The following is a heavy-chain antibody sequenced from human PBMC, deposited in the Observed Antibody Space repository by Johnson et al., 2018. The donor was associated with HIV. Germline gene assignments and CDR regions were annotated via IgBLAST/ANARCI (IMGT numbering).Heavy chain of an antibody. CDR3: ARASQWELDFDAFDI. J-gene: IGHJ3*02. D-gene: IGHD1-26*01. CDR2: IYSGGST. Sequence: VQLVESGGGVVQPGRSLRLSCAASGFTFSSMHWDRQAPGKGLEWVSVIYSGGSTYYEDSVKGRFTISRDNSKNTLYLQMNSLRAEDTAVYYCARASQWELDFDAFDIWGQGTMVTVSS. V-gene: IGHV3-66*02. CDR1: GFTFSS.